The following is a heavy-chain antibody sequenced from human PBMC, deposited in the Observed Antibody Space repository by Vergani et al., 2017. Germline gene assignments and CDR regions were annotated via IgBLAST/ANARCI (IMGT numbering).Heavy chain of an antibody. CDR2: INAGNGNT. J-gene: IGHJ6*02. Sequence: QVQLVQSGAEVKKPGASVKVSCKASGYTFTSYAMHWVRQAPGQRLEWMGWINAGNGNTKYSQKFQGRVTITRDTSASTAYMELSSLRSEDTAEYYCARELGSSWSVVYYGMDVWGQGTTVTVSS. V-gene: IGHV1-3*01. D-gene: IGHD6-13*01. CDR3: ARELGSSWSVVYYGMDV. CDR1: GYTFTSYA.